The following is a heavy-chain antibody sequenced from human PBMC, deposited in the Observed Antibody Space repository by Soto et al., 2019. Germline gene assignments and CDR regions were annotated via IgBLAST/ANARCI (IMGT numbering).Heavy chain of an antibody. Sequence: GASVKVSCKASGFTFTSSAVQWVRQARGQRLEWIGWIVVGSGNTNYAQKFQERVTITRDMSTSTAYMELSSLRSEDTAVYYCAAGDLLEPIPLDYWGQGTLVTVSS. D-gene: IGHD1-1*01. V-gene: IGHV1-58*01. CDR2: IVVGSGNT. CDR1: GFTFTSSA. CDR3: AAGDLLEPIPLDY. J-gene: IGHJ4*02.